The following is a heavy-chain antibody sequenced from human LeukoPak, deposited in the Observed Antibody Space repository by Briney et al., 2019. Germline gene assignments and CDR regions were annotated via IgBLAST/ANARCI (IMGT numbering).Heavy chain of an antibody. Sequence: SETLSLTCTVSGGSISSYYWSWIRQPAGKGLEWIGRIYTSGSTNYNPSLKSRVTMSVDTSKNQFSLKLSSVTAADTAVYYCARDHGGRWLQHSHGDYWGQGTLVTVSS. V-gene: IGHV4-4*07. J-gene: IGHJ4*02. CDR2: IYTSGST. CDR3: ARDHGGRWLQHSHGDY. D-gene: IGHD5-24*01. CDR1: GGSISSYY.